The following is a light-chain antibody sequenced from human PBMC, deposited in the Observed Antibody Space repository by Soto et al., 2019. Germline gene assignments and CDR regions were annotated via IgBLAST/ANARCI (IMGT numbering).Light chain of an antibody. Sequence: IQLTQSPSSLSASVGDRVTITCRASQGISSHLAWYQQKPGKAPKLLIYAASTLQTGVPSRLSGGGSGTDFTLTLSSLQPEDFATYYCQQVNSFPITFGQGTRLEIK. CDR3: QQVNSFPIT. CDR1: QGISSH. J-gene: IGKJ5*01. V-gene: IGKV1-9*01. CDR2: AAS.